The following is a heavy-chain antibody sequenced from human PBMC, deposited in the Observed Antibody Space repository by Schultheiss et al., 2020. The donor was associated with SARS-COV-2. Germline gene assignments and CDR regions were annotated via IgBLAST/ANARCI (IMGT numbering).Heavy chain of an antibody. Sequence: GGSLRLSCAASGFTFSSYGMHWVRQAPGKGLEWVSYISSSSSTIYYADSVKARFTISRDNSKNMLYLQMNSLRAEDTAVYYCATLTGYSSGQGGRVLGYFAPCGQGSVV. J-gene: IGHJ5*02. V-gene: IGHV3-48*01. D-gene: IGHD6-19*01. CDR3: ATLTGYSSGQGGRVLGYFAP. CDR1: GFTFSSYG. CDR2: ISSSSSTI.